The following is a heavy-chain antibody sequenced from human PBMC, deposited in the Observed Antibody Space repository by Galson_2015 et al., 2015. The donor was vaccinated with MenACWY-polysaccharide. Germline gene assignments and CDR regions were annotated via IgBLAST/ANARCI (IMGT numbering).Heavy chain of an antibody. CDR2: IYTSGST. J-gene: IGHJ4*02. V-gene: IGHV4-4*07. CDR1: GGSISSYY. Sequence: ETLSLTCTVSGGSISSYYWSWIRQPAGKGLEWIGRIYTSGSTNYNPSLKSRVTMSVDTSKSQFSLKLSSVTAADTAVYYCARSGESGYSYGTLDYWGQGTLVTVSS. D-gene: IGHD5-18*01. CDR3: ARSGESGYSYGTLDY.